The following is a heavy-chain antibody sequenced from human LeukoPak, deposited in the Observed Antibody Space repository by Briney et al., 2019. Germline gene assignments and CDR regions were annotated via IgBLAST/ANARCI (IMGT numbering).Heavy chain of an antibody. V-gene: IGHV3-74*01. CDR1: GFTFPDYC. D-gene: IGHD5-18*01. CDR2: ISADGRMT. CDR3: ARGGFTYGPATLGALDI. J-gene: IGHJ3*02. Sequence: PGGSLRLSCAASGFTFPDYCKHWVRQAPGKGLVWVSRISADGRMTDYEDSVKGRFTVSRDNAKNTLYLQMNRVRAEDTAVYYCARGGFTYGPATLGALDIWGQGTMVPVSS.